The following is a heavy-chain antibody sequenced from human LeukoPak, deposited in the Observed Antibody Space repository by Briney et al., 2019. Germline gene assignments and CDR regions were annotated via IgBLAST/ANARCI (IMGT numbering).Heavy chain of an antibody. J-gene: IGHJ4*02. D-gene: IGHD3-16*02. CDR3: ARAYDYVWGSYRYTAGFDY. Sequence: GASVKVSCKASGYTFTSYYMHWVRQAPGQGLEWMGIINPSGGSTSYAQKFQGRVTMTRGTSTSTVYMELSSLRSEDTAVYYCARAYDYVWGSYRYTAGFDYWGQGTLVTVSS. CDR1: GYTFTSYY. CDR2: INPSGGST. V-gene: IGHV1-46*01.